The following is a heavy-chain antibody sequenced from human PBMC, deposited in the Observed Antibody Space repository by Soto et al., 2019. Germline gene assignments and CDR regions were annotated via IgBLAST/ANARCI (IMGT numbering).Heavy chain of an antibody. J-gene: IGHJ4*02. D-gene: IGHD4-17*01. V-gene: IGHV3-33*01. Sequence: PGGSLRLSCAASGFTFSSYGMHWVRQAPGKGLEWVAVIWYDGSNKYYADSVKGRFVISRDNSKNSVFLQMSSLGPQDTATYYCARRLTTSVTAMGYWGQGTLVTVSS. CDR3: ARRLTTSVTAMGY. CDR1: GFTFSSYG. CDR2: IWYDGSNK.